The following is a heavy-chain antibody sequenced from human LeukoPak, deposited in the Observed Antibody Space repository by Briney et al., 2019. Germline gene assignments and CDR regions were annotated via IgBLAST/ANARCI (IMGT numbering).Heavy chain of an antibody. CDR1: GYTFTSYY. V-gene: IGHV1-46*01. Sequence: ASVKVSCKASGYTFTSYYMHWVRQAPGQGLEWMGIINPSGGSTSYAQKFQGRVTMTRDMSTSTVYMELSSLRSEDTAVYYCASDTQEWGMPYYYMDVWGKGTTVTVSS. D-gene: IGHD2-8*02. CDR2: INPSGGST. CDR3: ASDTQEWGMPYYYMDV. J-gene: IGHJ6*03.